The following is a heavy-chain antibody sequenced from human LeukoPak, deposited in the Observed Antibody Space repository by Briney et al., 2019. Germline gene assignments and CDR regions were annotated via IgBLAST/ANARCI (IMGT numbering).Heavy chain of an antibody. V-gene: IGHV4-34*01. D-gene: IGHD2-21*02. Sequence: SETLSLTCAVYGGSFSGYYWSWIRQPPGKGLEWIGEINHSGSTNYNPSLKSRVTISVDTSKNQFSLKLSSVTAADTAVYYCARAYCGGDCYPYYYYYYMDVWGKGTTVTISS. CDR1: GGSFSGYY. CDR3: ARAYCGGDCYPYYYYYYMDV. CDR2: INHSGST. J-gene: IGHJ6*03.